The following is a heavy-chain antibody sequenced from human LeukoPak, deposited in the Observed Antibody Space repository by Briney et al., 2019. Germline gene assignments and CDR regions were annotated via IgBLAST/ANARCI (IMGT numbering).Heavy chain of an antibody. Sequence: GESLKISCKTSGYTFTTYWIAWVRQMPGRGLEWVAIIYPGDSDTKYSPSFQGHVTISADKSISTAYLQWSSLKASDTAMYYCARKAARPYYYYMDVWGKGTTVTVSS. J-gene: IGHJ6*03. CDR3: ARKAARPYYYYMDV. CDR2: IYPGDSDT. D-gene: IGHD6-6*01. V-gene: IGHV5-51*01. CDR1: GYTFTTYW.